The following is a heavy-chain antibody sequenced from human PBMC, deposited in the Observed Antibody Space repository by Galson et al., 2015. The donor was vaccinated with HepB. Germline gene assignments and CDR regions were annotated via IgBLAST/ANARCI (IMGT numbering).Heavy chain of an antibody. J-gene: IGHJ3*02. D-gene: IGHD6-13*01. Sequence: SVKVSCKASGYTFTGYYMHWVRQAPGQGLEWMGWINPNSGGTNYAQKFQGWVTMTRDTSISTAYMELSRLRSDDTAVYYCARGYSSSWGPQNDAFDIWGQGTMVTVSS. V-gene: IGHV1-2*04. CDR2: INPNSGGT. CDR3: ARGYSSSWGPQNDAFDI. CDR1: GYTFTGYY.